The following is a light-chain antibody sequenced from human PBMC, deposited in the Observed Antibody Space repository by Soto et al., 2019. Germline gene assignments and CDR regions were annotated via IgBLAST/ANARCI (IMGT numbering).Light chain of an antibody. V-gene: IGKV1-39*01. CDR2: AAS. J-gene: IGKJ5*01. CDR3: QQTYSTLSIT. Sequence: DIQMTQSPSSLSASVGDRVTITCRASESISRHLNWYQQKPGKAPKILIHAASSLQNGVPSRFRGSGSGTDFTLTITNLQPEDFATYYCQQTYSTLSITFGQGTRL. CDR1: ESISRH.